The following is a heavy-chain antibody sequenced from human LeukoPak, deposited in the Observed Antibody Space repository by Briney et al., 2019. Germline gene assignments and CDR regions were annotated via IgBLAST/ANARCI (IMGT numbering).Heavy chain of an antibody. Sequence: GGSLRLSCAASGFTVSSNYMSWVRQAPGKGLEWVSRINSDGSSTSYADSVKGRFTISRDNAKNTLYLQMNSLRAEDTAVYYCARAGYSGYERDYYGMDVWGKGTTVTVSS. CDR3: ARAGYSGYERDYYGMDV. J-gene: IGHJ6*04. D-gene: IGHD5-12*01. CDR1: GFTVSSNY. V-gene: IGHV3-74*01. CDR2: INSDGSST.